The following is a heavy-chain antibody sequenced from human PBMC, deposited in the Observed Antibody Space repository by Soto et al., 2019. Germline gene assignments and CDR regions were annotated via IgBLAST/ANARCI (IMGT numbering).Heavy chain of an antibody. CDR2: INHSGSI. CDR3: ARGSQWLDH. J-gene: IGHJ4*02. Sequence: QVRLQHWGAGLLKPSETLSLTCAVHGGSFSGYYWSWIRQPPGKGLEWIGEINHSGSIHYNPSLKSRVTISADTPNNQFSLKLSSVTAADTAVYYCARGSQWLDHWGQGALVTVSS. D-gene: IGHD6-19*01. V-gene: IGHV4-34*01. CDR1: GGSFSGYY.